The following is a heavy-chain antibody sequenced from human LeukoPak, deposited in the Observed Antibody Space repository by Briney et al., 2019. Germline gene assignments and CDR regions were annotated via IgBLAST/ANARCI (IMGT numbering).Heavy chain of an antibody. J-gene: IGHJ4*02. CDR2: IYPGDSDT. D-gene: IGHD1-1*01. CDR3: ARLVGSSTTHFEY. CDR1: RYSFTTYW. Sequence: GESLKISCKGSRYSFTTYWIAWVRQMPGKGLEWMGIIYPGDSDTRYSPSFQGQVTLSADKSISTAYLQWSSLKASDTAMYYCARLVGSSTTHFEYWGQGTLVTVSS. V-gene: IGHV5-51*01.